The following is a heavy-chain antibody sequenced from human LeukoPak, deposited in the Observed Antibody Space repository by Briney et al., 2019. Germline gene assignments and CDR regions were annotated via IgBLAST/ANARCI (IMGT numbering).Heavy chain of an antibody. V-gene: IGHV4-39*01. CDR3: ARGSRGYSYG. CDR1: GGSISSSFYY. D-gene: IGHD5-18*01. J-gene: IGHJ4*02. Sequence: SETLSLTCTVSGGSISSSFYYWGWIRQPPGKGLEWIGSIYHSGSTYYNPSLKSRVTISVDTSRNQFSLNLSSVTAADTAVYYCARGSRGYSYGWGQGTLVTVSS. CDR2: IYHSGST.